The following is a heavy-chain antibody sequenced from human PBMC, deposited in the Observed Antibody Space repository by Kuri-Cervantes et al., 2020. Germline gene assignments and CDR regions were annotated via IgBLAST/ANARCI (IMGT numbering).Heavy chain of an antibody. Sequence: GESLKISCAASGFTFSSYSMNWVRQAPGKGLEWVSYISSSSSTIYYADSVKGRFTISRDNAKNSLYLQMNSLRDEDTAVYYCARGVRDGYNSWFDPWGQGTLVTVSS. J-gene: IGHJ5*02. CDR2: ISSSSSTI. D-gene: IGHD5-24*01. V-gene: IGHV3-48*02. CDR3: ARGVRDGYNSWFDP. CDR1: GFTFSSYS.